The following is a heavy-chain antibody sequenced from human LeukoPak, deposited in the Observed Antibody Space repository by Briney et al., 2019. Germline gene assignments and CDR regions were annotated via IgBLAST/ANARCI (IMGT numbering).Heavy chain of an antibody. CDR3: ARGRRYCSSTSCYRAFDI. J-gene: IGHJ3*02. D-gene: IGHD2-2*02. Sequence: SETLSLTCTVSGGSISSGSYYWSWIRQPAGKGLEWIGRIYTSGSTNYNPSLKSRVTISVDTSKNQFSLKLSSVTAADTAVYYCARGRRYCSSTSCYRAFDIWGQGTMVTVSS. CDR1: GGSISSGSYY. V-gene: IGHV4-61*02. CDR2: IYTSGST.